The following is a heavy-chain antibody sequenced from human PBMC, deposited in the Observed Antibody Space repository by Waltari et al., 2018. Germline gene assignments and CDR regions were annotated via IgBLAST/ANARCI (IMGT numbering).Heavy chain of an antibody. D-gene: IGHD1-26*01. V-gene: IGHV3-20*04. CDR1: GFPFDAYG. CDR3: TRGGGSYSGQYFDY. CDR2: VNWNGGAT. Sequence: EVQLVESGGGVVRPGGSLPFSCPAAGFPFDAYGMGWVRQAPGTGREWVSGVNWNGGATRYADSVKGRFTIYRDNAKNSVYLQMDSLRAEDTAVYFCTRGGGSYSGQYFDYWGQGRLVAVSS. J-gene: IGHJ4*02.